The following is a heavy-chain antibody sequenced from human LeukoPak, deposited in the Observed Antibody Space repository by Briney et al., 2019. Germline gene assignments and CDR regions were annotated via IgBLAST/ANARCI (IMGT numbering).Heavy chain of an antibody. Sequence: SETLSLTCTVSGGSISSYYWSWIRQPPGKGLEWTGYIYYSGSTNYNPSLKSRVTISVDTSKNQFSLKLSSVTAADTAVYYCARGAWYYYYMDVWGKGTTVTISS. CDR3: ARGAWYYYYMDV. J-gene: IGHJ6*03. V-gene: IGHV4-59*01. CDR2: IYYSGST. CDR1: GGSISSYY.